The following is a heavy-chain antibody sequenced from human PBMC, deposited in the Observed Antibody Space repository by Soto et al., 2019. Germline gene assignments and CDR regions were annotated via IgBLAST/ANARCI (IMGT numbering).Heavy chain of an antibody. D-gene: IGHD3-3*01. Sequence: GGSLRLSCAASGFTFSNAWMNWVRQAPGKGLEWVGRIKSKTDGGTTDYAVPVKGRFTISRDDSKNTLYLQMNSLKTEDTAVYYCTTVFGYHNDFWSGYSSDYWGQGTLVTVSS. V-gene: IGHV3-15*07. CDR1: GFTFSNAW. J-gene: IGHJ4*02. CDR2: IKSKTDGGTT. CDR3: TTVFGYHNDFWSGYSSDY.